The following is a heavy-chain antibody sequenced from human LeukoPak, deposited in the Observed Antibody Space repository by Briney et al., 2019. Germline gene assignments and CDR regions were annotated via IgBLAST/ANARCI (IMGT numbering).Heavy chain of an antibody. CDR1: GFTFSSYS. CDR3: ARAGWVPAATFDFWSGDYYYYMDV. V-gene: IGHV3-21*04. CDR2: ISSSSSYI. Sequence: GGSLRLSCAASGFTFSSYSMNWVRQAPGKGLEWVSSISSSSSYIYYADSVKGRFTISRDNAKNSLYLQMNSLRAEDTAVYYCARAGWVPAATFDFWSGDYYYYMDVWGKGTTVTVSS. D-gene: IGHD3-3*01. J-gene: IGHJ6*03.